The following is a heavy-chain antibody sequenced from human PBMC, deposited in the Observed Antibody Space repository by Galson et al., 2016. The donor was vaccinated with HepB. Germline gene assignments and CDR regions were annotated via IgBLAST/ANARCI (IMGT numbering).Heavy chain of an antibody. J-gene: IGHJ3*02. CDR2: IIPIFGTT. V-gene: IGHV1-69*06. CDR3: ATALVRGVINDAFDI. CDR1: GTTFSSYA. D-gene: IGHD3-10*01. Sequence: QSGAEVKKPGSSVKISCKTSGTTFSSYAITWVRQAPGQGLEWMGGIIPIFGTTNYAQNFQGRVTITADKSTSTAYMELSSLRSEDTAVYYCATALVRGVINDAFDIWGQGTMVPVSS.